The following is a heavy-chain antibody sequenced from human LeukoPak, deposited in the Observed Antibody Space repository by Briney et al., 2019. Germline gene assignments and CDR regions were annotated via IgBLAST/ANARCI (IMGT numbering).Heavy chain of an antibody. D-gene: IGHD1-20*01. J-gene: IGHJ4*02. CDR1: GFTFTSYA. CDR3: AKGCTLPITVACGDPFDY. CDR2: ISGSGETT. Sequence: PGGSLRLSCAASGFTFTSYAVSWVRQAPGKGLEWVSTISGSGETTYYADSVKGRFTISRDNSKNTLYLQMNRLRAEDTALYYCAKGCTLPITVACGDPFDYWGQGALVTVSS. V-gene: IGHV3-23*01.